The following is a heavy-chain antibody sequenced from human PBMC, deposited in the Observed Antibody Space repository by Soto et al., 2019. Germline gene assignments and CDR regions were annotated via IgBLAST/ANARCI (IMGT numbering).Heavy chain of an antibody. CDR1: GYPFMSHG. Sequence: QVHLVQSGAEVKKPGASVKVSCKASGYPFMSHGISWVRQAPGQGLEWMGWISAYNGDTKYAHKLQDRVTMTTDTSTSTAYMELRSLRSDDTAVYYCARAAGIVGASAPDGFDVWGQGTMVTVSS. CDR2: ISAYNGDT. CDR3: ARAAGIVGASAPDGFDV. D-gene: IGHD1-26*01. J-gene: IGHJ3*01. V-gene: IGHV1-18*01.